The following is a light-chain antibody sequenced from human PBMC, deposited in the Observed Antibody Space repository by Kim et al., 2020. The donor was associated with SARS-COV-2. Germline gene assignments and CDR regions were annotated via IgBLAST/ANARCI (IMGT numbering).Light chain of an antibody. CDR3: LHYYSGSRV. CDR1: AGGVGSGHF. V-gene: IGLV7-46*01. Sequence: PDGTVALTSESSAGGVGSGHFPYWFQQKPGQTPMTLIYDTGNRHSWAPARFSGSLLGGKAALTLSAAQAEDEADYFCLHYYSGSRVFGGGTQLTVL. J-gene: IGLJ2*01. CDR2: DTG.